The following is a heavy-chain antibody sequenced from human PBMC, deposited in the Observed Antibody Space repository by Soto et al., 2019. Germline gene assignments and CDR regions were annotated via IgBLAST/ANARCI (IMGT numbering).Heavy chain of an antibody. D-gene: IGHD2-8*01. CDR1: GTSISSYY. Sequence: SETLSLTCTVSGTSISSYYWSWIRQPPGKGLEWIANIHYSGTTNYNPSLASRVTPSVDTSKNQFSLKMTSVTAADRAIYFCARYNSYAIDYWGRGTLVTVS. J-gene: IGHJ4*02. CDR3: ARYNSYAIDY. V-gene: IGHV4-59*01. CDR2: IHYSGTT.